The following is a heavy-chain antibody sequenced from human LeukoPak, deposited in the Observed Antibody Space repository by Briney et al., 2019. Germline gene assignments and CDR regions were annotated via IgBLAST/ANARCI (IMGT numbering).Heavy chain of an antibody. CDR2: IYTSGST. Sequence: SETLSLTRTVSGGSISSYYWSWIRQPAGKGLEWIGRIYTSGSTNYNPSLKSRVTMSVDTSKNQFSLKLSSVTAADTAVYYCARDPGDSSSPGSFPFDYWGQGTLVTVSS. CDR3: ARDPGDSSSPGSFPFDY. J-gene: IGHJ4*01. CDR1: GGSISSYY. V-gene: IGHV4-4*07. D-gene: IGHD6-13*01.